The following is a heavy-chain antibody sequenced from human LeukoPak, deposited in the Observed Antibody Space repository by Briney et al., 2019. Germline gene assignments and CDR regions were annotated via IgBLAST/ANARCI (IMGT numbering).Heavy chain of an antibody. V-gene: IGHV3-15*01. J-gene: IGHJ6*04. CDR1: GFTFSNAW. CDR3: TLLWFGDSTYYYYGMDV. CDR2: IKSKTDGGTT. D-gene: IGHD3-10*01. Sequence: GGSLRLSCAASGFTFSNAWMSWVRQAPGKGLEWVGRIKSKTDGGTTDYAAPVKGRFTISRDDSKNTLYLQMNSLKTEDTAVYYCTLLWFGDSTYYYYGMDVWGKGTTVTVSS.